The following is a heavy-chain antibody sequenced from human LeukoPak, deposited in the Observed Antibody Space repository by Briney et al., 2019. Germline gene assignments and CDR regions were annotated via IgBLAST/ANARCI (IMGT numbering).Heavy chain of an antibody. Sequence: GGSLRLSCAVSGFIVSSPYMTWVRRAPGKGLEWVSVIYSGGTTYYAGSVKGRFTSSRANSKDTLYLQMDSLRPEDTAVYYCARARYYDTTGYYEDLYYFDYWGQGTLVTVSS. CDR2: IYSGGTT. J-gene: IGHJ4*02. CDR1: GFIVSSPY. V-gene: IGHV3-66*02. CDR3: ARARYYDTTGYYEDLYYFDY. D-gene: IGHD3-22*01.